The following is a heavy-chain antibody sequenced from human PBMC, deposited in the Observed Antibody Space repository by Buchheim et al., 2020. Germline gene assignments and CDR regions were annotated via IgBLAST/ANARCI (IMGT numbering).Heavy chain of an antibody. CDR3: ARVLVAAAGTIDY. D-gene: IGHD6-13*01. J-gene: IGHJ4*02. CDR2: INHSGST. CDR1: GGSFSGYY. Sequence: QVRLQQWGAGLLKPSETLSLTCAVYGGSFSGYYWSWIRQPPGKGLEWIGEINHSGSTNYNPSLKSRVTISVDTSKNQFSLKLSSVTAADTAVYYCARVLVAAAGTIDYWGQGTL. V-gene: IGHV4-34*01.